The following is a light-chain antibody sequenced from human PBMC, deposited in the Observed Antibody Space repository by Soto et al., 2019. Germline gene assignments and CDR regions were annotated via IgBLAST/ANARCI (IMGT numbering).Light chain of an antibody. CDR1: QSVSSD. CDR3: QQYNDWPLT. V-gene: IGKV3-15*01. Sequence: ERVMTQYPATLSVSPGERATLSCRASQSVSSDLAWYQQKPDQAPRLLIYDASTRATGIPARFSGSGSGTEFTLTISSLQTEDFALYYCQQYNDWPLTFGGGTKVEFK. J-gene: IGKJ4*02. CDR2: DAS.